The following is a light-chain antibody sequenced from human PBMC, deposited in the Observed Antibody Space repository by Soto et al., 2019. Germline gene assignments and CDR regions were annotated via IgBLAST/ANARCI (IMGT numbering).Light chain of an antibody. V-gene: IGKV3-11*01. Sequence: IVLTQSPAPLALSPGDRAALSCRASQSVITSLAWYQHKPGQAPRLFIYDASKRAPGIPARFSGSGSGTAFTLTISRLEPEDFAVYYCQVRDVWSSFGQGTKVEIK. CDR1: QSVITS. CDR3: QVRDVWSS. J-gene: IGKJ1*01. CDR2: DAS.